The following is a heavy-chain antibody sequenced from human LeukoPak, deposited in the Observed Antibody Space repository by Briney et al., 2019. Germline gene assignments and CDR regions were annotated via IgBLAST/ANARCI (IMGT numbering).Heavy chain of an antibody. CDR3: AKHYYDSSGYYYFFDY. J-gene: IGHJ4*02. V-gene: IGHV3-23*01. CDR2: ISGSGGST. CDR1: GFTFSSYA. Sequence: GGSLRLSCAASGFTFSSYAMRWVRQAPGKGLEWVSAISGSGGSTYYAVSVKGRLTISRDNSKNTLYLQMNGLRAEDTAIYYCAKHYYDSSGYYYFFDYWGQGTLVTVSS. D-gene: IGHD3-22*01.